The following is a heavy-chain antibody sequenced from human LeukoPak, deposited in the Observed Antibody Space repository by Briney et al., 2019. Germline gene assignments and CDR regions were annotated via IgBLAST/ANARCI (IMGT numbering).Heavy chain of an antibody. Sequence: ASVKVSCKASGYTFTSYDINWVRQATGQGLEWMGWMNPNSGNTDYAQKFQGRVAMTRDTSISTAYMELSRLRSDDTAVYYCARDREVRVLLWFGELLYPRPFDYWGQGTLVTVSS. CDR2: MNPNSGNT. V-gene: IGHV1-8*01. CDR3: ARDREVRVLLWFGELLYPRPFDY. CDR1: GYTFTSYD. D-gene: IGHD3-10*01. J-gene: IGHJ4*02.